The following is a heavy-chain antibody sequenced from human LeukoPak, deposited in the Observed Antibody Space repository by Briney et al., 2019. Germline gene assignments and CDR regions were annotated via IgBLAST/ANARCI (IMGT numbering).Heavy chain of an antibody. CDR1: GFTFSSYA. Sequence: GGSLRLSCAASGFTFSSYAMSWVRQAPGKGLEWVSSFSGSGGRTYYADSVKGRFTISRDNSKNSLSLLMNSLRAEDTAVYYCSRVIGGYDSTFYYYYMDVWGKGTTVTISS. CDR3: SRVIGGYDSTFYYYYMDV. CDR2: FSGSGGRT. J-gene: IGHJ6*03. V-gene: IGHV3-23*01. D-gene: IGHD5-12*01.